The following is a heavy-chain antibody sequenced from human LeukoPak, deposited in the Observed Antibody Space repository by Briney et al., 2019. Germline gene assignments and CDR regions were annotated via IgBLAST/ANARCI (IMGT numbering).Heavy chain of an antibody. J-gene: IGHJ5*02. D-gene: IGHD2-2*01. CDR2: ISGSGGST. CDR1: GFTFSSYA. CDR3: AKDRIVVVPAAINWFDP. Sequence: GGSLRLSCAGSGFTFSSYAMSWVRQAPGKGLEWVSAISGSGGSTYYADSVKGRFTISRDNSKNTLYLQMNSLRAEDTAVYYCAKDRIVVVPAAINWFDPWGQGTLVTVSS. V-gene: IGHV3-23*01.